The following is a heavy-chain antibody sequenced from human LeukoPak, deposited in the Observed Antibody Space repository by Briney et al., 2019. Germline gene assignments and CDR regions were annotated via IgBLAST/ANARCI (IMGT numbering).Heavy chain of an antibody. CDR3: ARGVVVPAASRVAYYYYYMDV. Sequence: PSETLSLTCAVYGESFTIYYWSWIRQPAGKGLEWIGRIYTSGSTNYNPSLKSRVTISVDTSKNQFSLKLSSVTAADTAVYYCARGVVVPAASRVAYYYYYMDVWGKGTTVTVSS. J-gene: IGHJ6*03. CDR2: IYTSGST. V-gene: IGHV4-59*10. CDR1: GESFTIYY. D-gene: IGHD2-2*01.